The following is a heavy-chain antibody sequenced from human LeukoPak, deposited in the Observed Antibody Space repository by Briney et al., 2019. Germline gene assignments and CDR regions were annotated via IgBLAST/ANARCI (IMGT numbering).Heavy chain of an antibody. D-gene: IGHD2-15*01. CDR1: GGSISSYY. CDR2: IYYSGST. V-gene: IGHV4-59*01. Sequence: SETLSLTCTVSGGSISSYYWSWIRQPPGKGLEWIGYIYYSGSTNYNPSLKSRVTISVDTSKNQFSLKLSSVTAADTAVYYCASLVVAATPLYYYYYMDVWGKGTTVTVSS. J-gene: IGHJ6*03. CDR3: ASLVVAATPLYYYYYMDV.